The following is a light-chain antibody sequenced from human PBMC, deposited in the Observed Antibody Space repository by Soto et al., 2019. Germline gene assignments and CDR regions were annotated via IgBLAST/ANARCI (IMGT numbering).Light chain of an antibody. Sequence: DIVMTQSPATLSVSQGERATLPCRASQNINRNLAWYQQKPAQAPGLLISGASARASGIPARFSGSGSGTEFTLTISSLQSEDFAIYYCQQYNNWPLTFGQGTKVEI. CDR3: QQYNNWPLT. CDR2: GAS. CDR1: QNINRN. V-gene: IGKV3-15*01. J-gene: IGKJ1*01.